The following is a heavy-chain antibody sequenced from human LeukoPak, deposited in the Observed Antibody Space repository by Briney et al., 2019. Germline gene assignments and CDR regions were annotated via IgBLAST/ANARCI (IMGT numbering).Heavy chain of an antibody. D-gene: IGHD2-21*01. Sequence: ASVKVSCQTSGYSFTNYYIQWVRQAPGQGLEWMGWITPSGGTNYPQKFQGRVAITWDTSITTAYMDLSRLTSDDTAVYYCARERYGDCFAHLVNSGQGALVTVSS. CDR2: ITPSGGT. V-gene: IGHV1-2*02. J-gene: IGHJ4*02. CDR3: ARERYGDCFAHLVN. CDR1: GYSFTNYY.